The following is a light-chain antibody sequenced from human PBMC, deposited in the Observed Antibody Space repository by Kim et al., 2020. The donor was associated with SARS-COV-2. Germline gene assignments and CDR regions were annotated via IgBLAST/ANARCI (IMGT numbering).Light chain of an antibody. J-gene: IGLJ3*02. Sequence: QAGLTQPPSVSKGLRQTATLTCTGNSNNVGDEGAAWLQQHQGHPPKLLSYRNNNRPSGISERFSASKSGNTASLTITGLQPEDEVDYYCSAWDRSLSAWVFGGGTQLTVL. CDR2: RNN. CDR1: SNNVGDEG. CDR3: SAWDRSLSAWV. V-gene: IGLV10-54*01.